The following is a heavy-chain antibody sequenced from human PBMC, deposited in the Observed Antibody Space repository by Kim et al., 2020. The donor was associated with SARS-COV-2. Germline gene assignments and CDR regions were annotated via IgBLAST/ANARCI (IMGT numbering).Heavy chain of an antibody. CDR1: GFTFSSYE. D-gene: IGHD3-10*01. Sequence: GGSLRLSCAASGFTFSSYEMNWVRQAPGKGLEWVSYISSSGSTIYYADSVKGRFTISRDNAKNSLYLQMNSLRAEDTAVYYCARERMVRGDYYYYYYYGMDVWGQGTTVTVSS. CDR3: ARERMVRGDYYYYYYYGMDV. J-gene: IGHJ6*02. V-gene: IGHV3-48*03. CDR2: ISSSGSTI.